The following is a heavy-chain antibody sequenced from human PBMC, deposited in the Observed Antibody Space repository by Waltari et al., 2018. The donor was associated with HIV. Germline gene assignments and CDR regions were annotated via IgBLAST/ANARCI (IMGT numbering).Heavy chain of an antibody. D-gene: IGHD3-9*01. Sequence: EVQLVQSRKEIKKPGESLKISCKGSGYKFNTYWIGWVRQMPGKGLEWMGIINTGNPDTRYRLSSQGQVTISADTSVTTAYLHWRSLKASDTAKYYCVVGPHYFDGPEGRGRLDYFQNWGQGTLVTVSS. CDR3: VVGPHYFDGPEGRGRLDYFQN. CDR1: GYKFNTYW. V-gene: IGHV5-51*01. CDR2: INTGNPDT. J-gene: IGHJ1*01.